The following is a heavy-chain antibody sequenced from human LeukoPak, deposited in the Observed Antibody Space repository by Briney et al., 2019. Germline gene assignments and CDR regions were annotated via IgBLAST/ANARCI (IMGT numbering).Heavy chain of an antibody. CDR2: ISAYNGNT. CDR3: ARPGYGSGSNDAFDI. V-gene: IGHV1-18*01. CDR1: GYTFTSYG. Sequence: ASVKVSCKASGYTFTSYGISWVRQAPGQGLEWMGWISAYNGNTNYAQKLQGRVTMTTDTSTSTAYMELRRLRSDDTAVYYCARPGYGSGSNDAFDIWGQGTMVTVSS. J-gene: IGHJ3*02. D-gene: IGHD3-10*01.